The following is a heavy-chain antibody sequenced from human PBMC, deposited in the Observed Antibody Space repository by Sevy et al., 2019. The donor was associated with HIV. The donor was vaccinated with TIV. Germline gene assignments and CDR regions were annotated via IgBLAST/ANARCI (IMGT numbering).Heavy chain of an antibody. V-gene: IGHV4-34*01. CDR2: INHSGST. J-gene: IGHJ6*02. Sequence: SETLSLTCAVYGGSFSGYYWSWIRQPPGKGLEWIGEINHSGSTNYNPSLKSRDTISVDTSKNQFSLKLSSVTAADTAVYYCAAGDYYYYGMDVWGQGTTVTVSS. CDR3: AAGDYYYYGMDV. CDR1: GGSFSGYY. D-gene: IGHD2-8*02.